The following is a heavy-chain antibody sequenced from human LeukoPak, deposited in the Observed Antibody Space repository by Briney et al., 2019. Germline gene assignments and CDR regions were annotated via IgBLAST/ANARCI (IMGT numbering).Heavy chain of an antibody. D-gene: IGHD5-18*01. J-gene: IGHJ6*02. CDR1: GGSISSSSYY. CDR3: ARGAPSTRGYSYGYSPYYYYYGMDV. Sequence: SETLSLTCTVSGGSISSSSYYWGWIRQPPGKGLEWIGEINHSGSTNYNPSLKSRVTISVDTSKNQFSLKLSSVTAADTAVYYCARGAPSTRGYSYGYSPYYYYYGMDVWGQGTTVTVSS. V-gene: IGHV4-39*07. CDR2: INHSGST.